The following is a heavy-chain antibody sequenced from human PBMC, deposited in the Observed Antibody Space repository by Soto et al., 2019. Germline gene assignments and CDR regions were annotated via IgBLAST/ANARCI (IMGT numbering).Heavy chain of an antibody. CDR1: GFTFSSYS. D-gene: IGHD3-9*01. CDR2: ISSCSSYI. V-gene: IGHV3-21*01. Sequence: EVQLVESGGGLVKPGGSLRLSCAASGFTFSSYSMNWVRQAPGKGLEWVSSISSCSSYIYYADSVKGRFTISRDNAKNSLYLQMNSLRAEDTAVYYCARGCQDDILTGYYGSCFDYWGQGTLVTVSS. CDR3: ARGCQDDILTGYYGSCFDY. J-gene: IGHJ4*02.